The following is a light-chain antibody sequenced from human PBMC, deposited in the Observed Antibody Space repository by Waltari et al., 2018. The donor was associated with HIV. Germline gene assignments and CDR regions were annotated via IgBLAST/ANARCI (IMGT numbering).Light chain of an antibody. CDR1: TSSLRDTNF. J-gene: IGLJ3*02. CDR3: SAFVASSSWV. V-gene: IGLV2-11*01. CDR2: EVD. Sequence: SALTQPRSVSGSPGRSVSISCTGATSSLRDTNFVSWYQQHAGRAPRVVIVEVDKRPSDVPGRFSASKSGDTASLTISGLQPDDEALYFCSAFVASSSWVFGGGTQL.